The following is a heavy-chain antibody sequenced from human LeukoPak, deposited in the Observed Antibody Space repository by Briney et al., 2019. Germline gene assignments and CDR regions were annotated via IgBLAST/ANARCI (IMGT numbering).Heavy chain of an antibody. CDR3: ARAFDTSWDYYYMDV. V-gene: IGHV3-48*04. Sequence: GGSLRLSCAASGFDFSSYSMNWVRQAPGKGLEWVSYISSSSSTIYYADSVKGRFTISRDDAKNSLYLQMNSLRADDTAVYYCARAFDTSWDYYYMDVWGKGTTVTVFS. D-gene: IGHD2-2*01. CDR2: ISSSSSTI. J-gene: IGHJ6*03. CDR1: GFDFSSYS.